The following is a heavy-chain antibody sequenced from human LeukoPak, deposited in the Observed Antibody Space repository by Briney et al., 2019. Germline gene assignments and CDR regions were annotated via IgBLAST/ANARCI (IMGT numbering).Heavy chain of an antibody. Sequence: GGFLRLSCAASGFTFSSYAMSWVRQAPGKGLEWVSAISGSGGSTYYADSVKGRFTISRDNSKNTLYLQMNSLRAEDTAVYYCAPYSSGYFDYWGQGTLVTVSS. CDR2: ISGSGGST. CDR3: APYSSGYFDY. J-gene: IGHJ4*02. V-gene: IGHV3-23*01. D-gene: IGHD6-19*01. CDR1: GFTFSSYA.